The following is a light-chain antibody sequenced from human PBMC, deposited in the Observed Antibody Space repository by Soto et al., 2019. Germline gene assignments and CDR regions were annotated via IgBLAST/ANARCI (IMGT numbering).Light chain of an antibody. CDR1: QSVYSN. CDR2: GSS. J-gene: IGKJ4*01. CDR3: QQYNSLPLT. Sequence: EIVMTQSPATLSMSPRERATLSCRASQSVYSNLAWYQQKPGQTPRLLIYGSSTRATGIPARFSGGGSGTEFTLTISSLQSEDFAVYYCQQYNSLPLTFGGGTKVEIK. V-gene: IGKV3-15*01.